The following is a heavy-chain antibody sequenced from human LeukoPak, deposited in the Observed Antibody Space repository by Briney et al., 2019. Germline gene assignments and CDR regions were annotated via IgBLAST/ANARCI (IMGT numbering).Heavy chain of an antibody. V-gene: IGHV4-38-2*02. Sequence: SETLSLTCTVSGYSISSGDYWGWIRQPPGKGLEWIGSIYHSGSTYYNPSLKSRVTISVDTSKNQFSLKLSSVTAADTAVYYCARVDSYGSALDYWGQGTLVTVSS. D-gene: IGHD5-18*01. CDR2: IYHSGST. J-gene: IGHJ4*02. CDR1: GYSISSGDY. CDR3: ARVDSYGSALDY.